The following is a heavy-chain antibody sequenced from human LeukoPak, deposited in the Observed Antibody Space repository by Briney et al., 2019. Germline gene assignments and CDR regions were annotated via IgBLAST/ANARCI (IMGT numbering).Heavy chain of an antibody. Sequence: SVKVSCKASGYTFTSYGISWVRQAPGQGLEWMGGIIPIFGTANYAQKFQGRVTITADESTSTAYMELSSLRSEDTAVYYCAINGDYFGYWGQGTLVTVSS. CDR3: AINGDYFGY. CDR1: GYTFTSYG. V-gene: IGHV1-69*13. J-gene: IGHJ4*02. D-gene: IGHD4-17*01. CDR2: IIPIFGTA.